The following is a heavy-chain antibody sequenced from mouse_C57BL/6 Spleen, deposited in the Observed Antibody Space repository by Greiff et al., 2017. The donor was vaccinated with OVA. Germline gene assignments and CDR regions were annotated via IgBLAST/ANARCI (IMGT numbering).Heavy chain of an antibody. CDR3: ARDFQYNDYSSYEYFDV. CDR1: GYSITSGYY. D-gene: IGHD2-5*01. V-gene: IGHV3-6*01. Sequence: ESGPGLVKPSQSLSLTCSVTGYSITSGYYWNWIRQFPGNKLEWMGYISYDGSNNYNPTLKNRISITRDTSKNQFFLKLNSVTTEDTSTYYCARDFQYNDYSSYEYFDVWGTGTTVTVSS. J-gene: IGHJ1*03. CDR2: ISYDGSN.